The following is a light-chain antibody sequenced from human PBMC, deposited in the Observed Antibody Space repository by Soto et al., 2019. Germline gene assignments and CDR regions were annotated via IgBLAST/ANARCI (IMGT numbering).Light chain of an antibody. CDR3: MQGTHWPIT. J-gene: IGKJ5*01. V-gene: IGKV2-30*02. CDR2: KVS. CDR1: QSLVHSDGIAY. Sequence: DIVLTQTPLSSAVTLGQPASISCRSSQSLVHSDGIAYFSWFQQRPGRSPRRLIYKVSNRDSGVPARFSGSGSGTDFALKISRVEAKDVGVYYCMQGTHWPITFGQGTRLEIK.